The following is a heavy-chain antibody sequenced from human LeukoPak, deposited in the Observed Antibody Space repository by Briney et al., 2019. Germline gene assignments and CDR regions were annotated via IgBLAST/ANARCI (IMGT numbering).Heavy chain of an antibody. CDR1: GFTFYTYS. D-gene: IGHD4-17*01. CDR2: IRYDGSNK. J-gene: IGHJ4*02. V-gene: IGHV3-30*02. Sequence: GGSLRLSCAASGFTFYTYSMNWVRQAPGKGLEWVAFIRYDGSNKYYADSVKGRFTISRDNSKNTLYLQMNSLRAEDTAVYYCAKDISRWTTVTTGIDYWGQGTLVTVSS. CDR3: AKDISRWTTVTTGIDY.